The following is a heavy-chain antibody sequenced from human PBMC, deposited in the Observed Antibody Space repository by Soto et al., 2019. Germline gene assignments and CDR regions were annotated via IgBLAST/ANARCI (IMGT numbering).Heavy chain of an antibody. CDR1: GFTFEDHA. D-gene: IGHD3-3*01. CDR3: AKDITISSEGYYFDY. CDR2: ISWNSGSV. J-gene: IGHJ4*02. V-gene: IGHV3-9*01. Sequence: GGSLRLSCAASGFTFEDHAMHWVRQAPGKGLEWVSGISWNSGSVYYADSVKGRFTISRDNSKNTLYLQMNSLRAEDTAVYYCAKDITISSEGYYFDYWGQGTLVTVSS.